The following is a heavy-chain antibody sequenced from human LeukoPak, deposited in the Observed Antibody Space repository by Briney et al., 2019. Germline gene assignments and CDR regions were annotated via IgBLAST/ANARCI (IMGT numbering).Heavy chain of an antibody. D-gene: IGHD2-15*01. V-gene: IGHV3-7*01. CDR1: GFTVSSNY. Sequence: GGSLRLSCAASGFTVSSNYMSWVRQAPGKGLECVANIKGDGSNKYYVDSVEGRFTISRDNAKNSLYLQMNSLRVEDTAVYYCVRVGYCSGGGCQGRDWFDPWGQGTLVTVSS. J-gene: IGHJ5*02. CDR2: IKGDGSNK. CDR3: VRVGYCSGGGCQGRDWFDP.